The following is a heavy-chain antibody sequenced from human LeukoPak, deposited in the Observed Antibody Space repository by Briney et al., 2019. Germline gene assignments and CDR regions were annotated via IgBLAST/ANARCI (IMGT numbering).Heavy chain of an antibody. CDR1: GSTFVNYD. V-gene: IGHV1-8*02. CDR3: ARGQGAAAGTDPSDC. CDR2: MNANSANT. J-gene: IGHJ4*02. Sequence: GASVKLCCTASGSTFVNYDINRVRQATGQGLGWMGGMNANSANTGYAQRFQDRVTMTWDTSISTAYMELSSLRSEDTAVYDCARGQGAAAGTDPSDCWGQGTLVTVFS. D-gene: IGHD6-13*01.